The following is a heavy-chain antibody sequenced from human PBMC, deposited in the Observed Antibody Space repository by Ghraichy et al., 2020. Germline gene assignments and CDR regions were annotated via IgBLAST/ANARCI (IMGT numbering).Heavy chain of an antibody. CDR3: ARDETGFYPQSDGMDV. D-gene: IGHD7-27*01. J-gene: IGHJ6*02. CDR1: GFTFSDHS. V-gene: IGHV3-48*04. Sequence: GGSLRLSCVASGFTFSDHSMNWVRQAPGKGLEWVSYIGSSGRPIYYGDSVKGRFIISRDNAKNSLYLQMNSVRAEDTAVYYCARDETGFYPQSDGMDVWGQGTTVTVS. CDR2: IGSSGRPI.